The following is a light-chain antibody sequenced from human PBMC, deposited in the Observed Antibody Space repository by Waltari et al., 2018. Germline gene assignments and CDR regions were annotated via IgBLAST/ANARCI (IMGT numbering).Light chain of an antibody. V-gene: IGLV3-21*04. J-gene: IGLJ1*01. CDR3: QVWDANNEPGV. CDR1: NIETKS. Sequence: SYVLTQPPSVSVAPGETARLTCGGNNIETKSVPLYQQKPGQAPVLVISYDSDRPSGIPERFSGSNSGNTATLTISRVEAGDEADYYCQVWDANNEPGVFGTGTEVTVL. CDR2: YDS.